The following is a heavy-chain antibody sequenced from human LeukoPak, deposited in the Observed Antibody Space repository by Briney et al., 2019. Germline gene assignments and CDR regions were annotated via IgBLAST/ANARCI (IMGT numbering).Heavy chain of an antibody. V-gene: IGHV1-69*01. CDR1: GGTFSSYA. J-gene: IGHJ6*02. Sequence: SVKVSCKASGGTFSSYAISWVRQAPGQGLEWMGGIIPIFGTANYAQKFQGRVTITADESSSTAYMELSSLRSEDTAVYYCARDPYQLLRGLYYYYYGMDVWGQGTTVTVSS. CDR3: ARDPYQLLRGLYYYYYGMDV. CDR2: IIPIFGTA. D-gene: IGHD2-2*01.